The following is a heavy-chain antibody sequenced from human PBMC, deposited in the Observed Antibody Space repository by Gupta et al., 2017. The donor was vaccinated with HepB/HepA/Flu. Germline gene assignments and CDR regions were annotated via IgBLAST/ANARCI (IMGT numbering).Heavy chain of an antibody. CDR3: AKDRGTHVSRMDV. Sequence: VQLVESGGGVVQPGRSXXXXRXXXXXXXXXXXXXXXRQAPGKGLEWVAVISYDGSNKYYADSVKGRFTISRDNSKNTLYLQMNSLRAEDTAVYYCAKDRGTHVSRMDVWGQGTTVTVSS. CDR1: XXXXXXXX. J-gene: IGHJ6*02. V-gene: IGHV3-30*18. CDR2: ISYDGSNK. D-gene: IGHD3-10*01.